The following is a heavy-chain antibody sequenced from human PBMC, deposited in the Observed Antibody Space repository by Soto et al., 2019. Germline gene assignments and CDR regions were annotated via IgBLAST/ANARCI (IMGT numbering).Heavy chain of an antibody. D-gene: IGHD1-26*01. Sequence: GGSLRLSCAASGFTFSSYGMRWVRQAPGKGLEWVAVISYDGSNKYYADSVKGRFTISRDNSKNTLYLQMNSLRAEDTAVYYCAKEDGGSSDAFDIWGQGTMVTVSS. CDR3: AKEDGGSSDAFDI. J-gene: IGHJ3*02. CDR2: ISYDGSNK. V-gene: IGHV3-30*18. CDR1: GFTFSSYG.